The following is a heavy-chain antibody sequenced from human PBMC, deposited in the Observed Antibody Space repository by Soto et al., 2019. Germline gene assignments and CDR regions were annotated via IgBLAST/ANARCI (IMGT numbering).Heavy chain of an antibody. J-gene: IGHJ6*02. CDR3: ARGYYYDSSGYYPYYYYYGMDV. CDR1: GGSVSSGSYY. V-gene: IGHV4-61*01. CDR2: IYYSGST. D-gene: IGHD3-22*01. Sequence: SETLSLTCTVSGGSVSSGSYYWSWIRQPPGKGLEWIGYIYYSGSTNYNPSLKSRVTISVDTSKNQFSLKLSSVTAADTAVYYCARGYYYDSSGYYPYYYYYGMDVWGQGTTVTVSS.